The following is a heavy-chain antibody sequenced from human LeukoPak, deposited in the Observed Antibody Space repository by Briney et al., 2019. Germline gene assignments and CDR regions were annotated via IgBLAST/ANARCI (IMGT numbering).Heavy chain of an antibody. D-gene: IGHD3-10*01. J-gene: IGHJ4*02. Sequence: APVKVSCKASGYTFTDYYMHWVRQAPGQGLEWMGWVNPNSGGTNYAQKFQGRVTMTSDTSISTAYMELSRLTSDDTAVYYCARDPEAGSGHWGQGTLVTVSS. CDR2: VNPNSGGT. CDR1: GYTFTDYY. CDR3: ARDPEAGSGH. V-gene: IGHV1-2*02.